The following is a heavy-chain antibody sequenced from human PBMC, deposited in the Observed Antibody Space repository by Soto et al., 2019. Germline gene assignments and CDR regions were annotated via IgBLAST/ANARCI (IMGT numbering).Heavy chain of an antibody. J-gene: IGHJ5*02. Sequence: QVQLVQSGAEVKKPGSSVKVSCKASGGTFSSYAISWVRQAPGQGPEWMGGIIPIFGTANYAQTFQGRVTITADESTSTAYMELISLRTEDTAVYYFSVWWFGRSPCFDPWGQGTLVTVSS. D-gene: IGHD2-21*01. V-gene: IGHV1-69*01. CDR1: GGTFSSYA. CDR3: SVWWFGRSPCFDP. CDR2: IIPIFGTA.